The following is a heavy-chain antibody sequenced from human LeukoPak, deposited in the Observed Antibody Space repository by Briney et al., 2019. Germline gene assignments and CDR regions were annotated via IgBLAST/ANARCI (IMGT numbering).Heavy chain of an antibody. J-gene: IGHJ4*02. V-gene: IGHV1-69*05. CDR2: IIPIFGTA. Sequence: SVKVSCKASGGTFSSYAISWVRQAPGHGLEWMGGIIPIFGTANYAQKFQGRVTITTDESTSTAYMELSSLRYEDTAVYYWARLRGYSYGLREYYFDYWGQGTLVTVSS. CDR1: GGTFSSYA. CDR3: ARLRGYSYGLREYYFDY. D-gene: IGHD5-18*01.